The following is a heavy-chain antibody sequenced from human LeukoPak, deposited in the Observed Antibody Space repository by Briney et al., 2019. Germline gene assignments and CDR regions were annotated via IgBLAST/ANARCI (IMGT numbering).Heavy chain of an antibody. D-gene: IGHD3-10*01. V-gene: IGHV4-39*01. CDR1: GGSISSSSYY. CDR3: ARQGLSYYGSGSYRFFDY. Sequence: PSETVSLTCTVSGGSISSSSYYWGSIRQPPGKGLEWIGGIYYSRSTHYNPSLKSRVTISVDTSKNQFSLKLSSVTAADTAVYYCARQGLSYYGSGSYRFFDYWGQGTLVTVSS. CDR2: IYYSRST. J-gene: IGHJ4*02.